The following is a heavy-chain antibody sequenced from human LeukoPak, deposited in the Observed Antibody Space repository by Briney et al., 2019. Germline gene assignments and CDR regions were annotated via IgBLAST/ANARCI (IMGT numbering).Heavy chain of an antibody. V-gene: IGHV3-74*01. CDR2: INSDGSST. CDR3: ARATTVTTWLDV. J-gene: IGHJ6*04. CDR1: GFTFSSYW. D-gene: IGHD4-17*01. Sequence: GGSLRPSCAASGFTFSSYWMHWVRQAPGKGLVWVSRINSDGSSTSYADSVKGRFTISRDNAKNTLYLQMNSLRAEDTAVYYCARATTVTTWLDVWGKGTTVTISS.